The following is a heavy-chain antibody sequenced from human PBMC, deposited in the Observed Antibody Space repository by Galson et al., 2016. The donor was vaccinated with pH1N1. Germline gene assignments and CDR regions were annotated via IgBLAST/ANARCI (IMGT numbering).Heavy chain of an antibody. J-gene: IGHJ6*02. CDR2: IYHSGST. CDR1: GGSISVGDYY. V-gene: IGHV4-31*03. D-gene: IGHD3-10*01. Sequence: TLSLTCSVSGGSISVGDYYWSWLRQHPGKGLEWIGYIYHSGSTHYNPSLKSRVTISVDTSKTEFSLKLSSVTAADTASYYFAGGFRELLYERPNYYYALGAWGQGTTVTVSS. CDR3: AGGFRELLYERPNYYYALGA.